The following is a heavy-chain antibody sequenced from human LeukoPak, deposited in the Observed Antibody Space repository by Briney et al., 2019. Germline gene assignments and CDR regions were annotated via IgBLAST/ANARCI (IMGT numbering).Heavy chain of an antibody. V-gene: IGHV5-51*01. CDR1: GYNFTRYW. Sequence: GESLKISWQGSGYNFTRYWIGWLRQMPGKGLEWMGIIYPGDSDTRYSPSFQGQVTISVDKSITTAYLQWSSLKASDTAMYYCARFSATYNWFDPWGQGTLVTVSS. CDR3: ARFSATYNWFDP. CDR2: IYPGDSDT. D-gene: IGHD2-15*01. J-gene: IGHJ5*02.